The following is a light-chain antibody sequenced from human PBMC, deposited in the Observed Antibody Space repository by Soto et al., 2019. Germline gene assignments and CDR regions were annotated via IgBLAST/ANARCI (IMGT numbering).Light chain of an antibody. Sequence: IQLTQSPSSLSASVGDRVSITCRASQDINTFLAWYQQKEGKAPKLLISGTFTLQNGVPSRFNGSGSGTDFTLTISRLQPEDFATYYCQHLNNYPPFTFGPGTTVHLE. CDR2: GTF. CDR1: QDINTF. V-gene: IGKV1-9*01. J-gene: IGKJ3*01. CDR3: QHLNNYPPFT.